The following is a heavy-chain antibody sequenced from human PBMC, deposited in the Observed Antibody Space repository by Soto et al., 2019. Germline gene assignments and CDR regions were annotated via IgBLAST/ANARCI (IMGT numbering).Heavy chain of an antibody. CDR1: GGSVSNGDYF. CDR2: IFYSGSS. J-gene: IGHJ5*02. Sequence: PSETLSLTCTVSGGSVSNGDYFWTWIRQPPGKGLEWIGYIFYSGSSNYNPSLKSRVTMSVDMSKNQFSLKLNSVTATDTAVHYCARVPVDTHLINWFDPWGQGTLVTVSS. V-gene: IGHV4-61*08. D-gene: IGHD5-18*01. CDR3: ARVPVDTHLINWFDP.